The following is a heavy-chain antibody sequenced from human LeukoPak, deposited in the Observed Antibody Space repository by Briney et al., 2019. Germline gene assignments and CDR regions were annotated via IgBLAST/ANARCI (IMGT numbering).Heavy chain of an antibody. CDR2: ISGRGGSA. Sequence: GGSLRLSCAASGFTVTNYAMTWVRQAPGKGLEWVSGISGRGGSAYYADYVNGRFTISRDNSKNTMYLQMSSLRAEDTAIYYCAKEYCSGDNCHSYGMDVWGQGTTVTVSS. J-gene: IGHJ6*02. V-gene: IGHV3-23*01. D-gene: IGHD2-15*01. CDR3: AKEYCSGDNCHSYGMDV. CDR1: GFTVTNYA.